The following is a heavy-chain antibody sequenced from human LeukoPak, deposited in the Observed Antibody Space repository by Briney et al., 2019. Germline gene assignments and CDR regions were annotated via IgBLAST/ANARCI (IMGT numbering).Heavy chain of an antibody. Sequence: GASVKVSCKASGYTFTGYYMHWVRQAPGQGLEWMGIINPSGGSTSYAQKFQGRVTMTRDTSTSTVYMELSSLRSEDTAVYYCARDMTTVTTSFEAFDIWGQGTMVTVSS. CDR1: GYTFTGYY. D-gene: IGHD4-17*01. J-gene: IGHJ3*02. CDR3: ARDMTTVTTSFEAFDI. CDR2: INPSGGST. V-gene: IGHV1-46*01.